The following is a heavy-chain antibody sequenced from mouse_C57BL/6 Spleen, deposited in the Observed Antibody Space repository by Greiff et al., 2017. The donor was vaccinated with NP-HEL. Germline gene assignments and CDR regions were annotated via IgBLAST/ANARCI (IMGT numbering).Heavy chain of an antibody. CDR3: ARHIDFYFDY. CDR2: ISSGGSYT. V-gene: IGHV5-6*01. J-gene: IGHJ2*01. Sequence: EVHLVESGGDLVKPGGSLKLSCAASGFTFSSYGMSWVRQTPDKRLEWVATISSGGSYTYYPDSVKGRFTISRDNAKNTLYLQMSSLKSEDTAMYYCARHIDFYFDYWGQGTTLTVSS. CDR1: GFTFSSYG.